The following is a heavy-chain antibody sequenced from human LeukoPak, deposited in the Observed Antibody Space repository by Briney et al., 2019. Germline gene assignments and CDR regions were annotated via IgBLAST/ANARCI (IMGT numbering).Heavy chain of an antibody. J-gene: IGHJ5*02. CDR1: GGTFSSYA. V-gene: IGHV1-69*05. Sequence: GASVKVSCKASGGTFSSYAISWVRQAPGQGLEWMGGIIPIFGTANYAQKFQGRVTITTDESTSTAYMELSSLRSEDTAVYYCARGDYYDCWGGYRKKAQNWFDPWGQGTLVTVSS. CDR2: IIPIFGTA. CDR3: ARGDYYDCWGGYRKKAQNWFDP. D-gene: IGHD3-3*01.